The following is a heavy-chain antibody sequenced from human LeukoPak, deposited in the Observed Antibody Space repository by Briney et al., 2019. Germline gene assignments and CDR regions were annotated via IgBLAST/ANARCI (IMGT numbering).Heavy chain of an antibody. V-gene: IGHV4-59*12. CDR3: ARDYSSGWYDY. CDR2: IYYSGST. CDR1: GGSISSYY. Sequence: SETLSLTCTVSGGSISSYYWSWIRQPPGKGLEWIGYIYYSGSTNYNPSLKSRVTISVDTSKNQFSLKLSSVTAADTAAYYCARDYSSGWYDYWGQGTLVTVSS. D-gene: IGHD6-19*01. J-gene: IGHJ4*02.